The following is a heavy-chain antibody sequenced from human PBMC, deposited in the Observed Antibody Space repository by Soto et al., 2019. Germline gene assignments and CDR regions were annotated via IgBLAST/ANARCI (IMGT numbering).Heavy chain of an antibody. Sequence: SETLSLTCAVSGYSISSGYYWGWIRQPPGKGLEWIGSIYHSGSTYYNPSLKSRVTISVDTSKNQFSLKLSSVTAADTAVYYCARAGGAHSGWEHWFDPWGQGTLVTVSS. CDR2: IYHSGST. D-gene: IGHD3-16*01. J-gene: IGHJ5*02. V-gene: IGHV4-38-2*01. CDR3: ARAGGAHSGWEHWFDP. CDR1: GYSISSGYY.